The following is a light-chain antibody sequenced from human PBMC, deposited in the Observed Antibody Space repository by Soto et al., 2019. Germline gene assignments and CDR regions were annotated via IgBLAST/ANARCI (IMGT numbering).Light chain of an antibody. CDR2: GAS. J-gene: IGKJ2*01. CDR1: QVIGSRY. Sequence: EIVMTQSPGTLSLSPGERATISCRASQVIGSRYLAWYHQKSGQAPRLLIYGASSRATGIPDRFSGSGSGTDFTLTISRLAPEHFGVYYCQQFGSSIPHTFGQGTKLEIK. V-gene: IGKV3-20*01. CDR3: QQFGSSIPHT.